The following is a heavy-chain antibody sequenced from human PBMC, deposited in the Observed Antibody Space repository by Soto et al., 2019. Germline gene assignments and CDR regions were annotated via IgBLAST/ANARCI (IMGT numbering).Heavy chain of an antibody. CDR3: ARSRGATRWFDP. D-gene: IGHD1-26*01. CDR2: LYYNGSP. CDR1: GGSISTYY. V-gene: IGHV4-59*01. J-gene: IGHJ5*02. Sequence: KPSETLSLTCTVSGGSISTYYWSWLRQPPGKGLEWIGYLYYNGSPKYNSSLESRVTISIDTSKNQFSLKLTSVTAADTAVYYCARSRGATRWFDPWGQGTLVTVSS.